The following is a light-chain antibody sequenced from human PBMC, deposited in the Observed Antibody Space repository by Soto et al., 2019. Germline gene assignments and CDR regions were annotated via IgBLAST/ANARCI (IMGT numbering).Light chain of an antibody. CDR1: SSDVGGYKY. CDR2: EVS. J-gene: IGLJ1*01. CDR3: SSYTSSGTGGYF. V-gene: IGLV2-14*01. Sequence: QSALTQPASVSGSPGQSITISCTGTSSDVGGYKYVSWYQQDPGKAPKLMIYEVSNRPSGVSTLFSGSKSGNTASLTISGLQAEDEADYYCSSYTSSGTGGYFFGTGTKLTVL.